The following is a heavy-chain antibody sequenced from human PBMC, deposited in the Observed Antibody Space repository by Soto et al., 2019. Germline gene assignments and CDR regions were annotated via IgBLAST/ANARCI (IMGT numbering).Heavy chain of an antibody. Sequence: SLKISCKGSGYSFTSYWISWVRQMPGKGLEWMGRIDPSDSYTNYSPSFQGHVTISADKSISTAYLQWSSLKASDTAMYYCARRTGVVVTASDYCYGMDVWGQGTTVTVSS. CDR1: GYSFTSYW. J-gene: IGHJ6*02. V-gene: IGHV5-10-1*01. D-gene: IGHD2-21*02. CDR2: IDPSDSYT. CDR3: ARRTGVVVTASDYCYGMDV.